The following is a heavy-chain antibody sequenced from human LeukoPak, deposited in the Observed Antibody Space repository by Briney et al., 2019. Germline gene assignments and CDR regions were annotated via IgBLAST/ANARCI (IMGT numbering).Heavy chain of an antibody. CDR1: GFTFSSYG. J-gene: IGHJ5*02. D-gene: IGHD1-20*01. CDR3: AKDKPEWYNWKSWFDP. CDR2: IRYEGSNK. V-gene: IGHV3-30*02. Sequence: GGSLRLSCAASGFTFSSYGMHWVREAPGKGLEWVAFIRYEGSNKYYADSVKGRFPISRDNSKNTLYLQMNTLRAEDTAVYSCAKDKPEWYNWKSWFDPWGQGSLVTVSS.